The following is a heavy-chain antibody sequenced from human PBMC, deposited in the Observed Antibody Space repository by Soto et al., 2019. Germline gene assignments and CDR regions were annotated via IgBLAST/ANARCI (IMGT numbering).Heavy chain of an antibody. V-gene: IGHV3-43*01. Sequence: EVQLVESGGAVVQPGGSLRLSCSTSGFTFDDFTMHWVRQVPRKGLEWVSVISWAGDTTVYADSVKGRFSISRDNKKKSLHLQMNSLRTEDSALYYCAKDVSGRWWYYAMDVWGQGTTVTVS. CDR2: ISWAGDTT. CDR3: AKDVSGRWWYYAMDV. CDR1: GFTFDDFT. J-gene: IGHJ6*02. D-gene: IGHD2-15*01.